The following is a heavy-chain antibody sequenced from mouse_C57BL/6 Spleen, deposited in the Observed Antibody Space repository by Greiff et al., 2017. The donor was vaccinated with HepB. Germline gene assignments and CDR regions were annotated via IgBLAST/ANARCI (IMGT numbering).Heavy chain of an antibody. J-gene: IGHJ3*01. V-gene: IGHV1-9*01. Sequence: QVQLQQSGAELMKPGASVKLSCKATGYTFTGYWIEWVKQRPGHGLEWIGEILPGSGSTNYNEKFKGKATLTADTSSSTAYMQLSSLTSEDSAVYYCANYGSSYGFAYWGQGTLVTVSA. CDR3: ANYGSSYGFAY. CDR1: GYTFTGYW. CDR2: ILPGSGST. D-gene: IGHD1-1*01.